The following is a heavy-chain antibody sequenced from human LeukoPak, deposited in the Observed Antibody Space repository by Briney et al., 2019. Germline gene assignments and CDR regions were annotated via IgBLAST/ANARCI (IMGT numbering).Heavy chain of an antibody. CDR2: INHSGST. V-gene: IGHV4-34*01. J-gene: IGHJ4*02. CDR1: GGSCSGYY. Sequence: SETLSLTCAVYGGSCSGYYWSWIRQPPGKGLEWIGEINHSGSTNYNPSLKSRVTISVDTSKNQFSLKLSSVTAADTAVYYCARSDNSGSYSAIDYWGQGTLVTVSS. CDR3: ARSDNSGSYSAIDY. D-gene: IGHD1-26*01.